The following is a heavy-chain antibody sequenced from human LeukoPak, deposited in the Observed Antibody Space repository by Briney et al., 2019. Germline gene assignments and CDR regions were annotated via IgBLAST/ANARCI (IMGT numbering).Heavy chain of an antibody. CDR1: GFTFSSYS. CDR3: ARDEWGDAFDI. J-gene: IGHJ3*02. CDR2: ISSSSSYI. Sequence: KPGGSLRLSCAASGFTFSSYSMNWVRQAPGKGLEWVSSISSSSSYIHSADSERGRFTISRDNAKNSLFLQMNSLRAEDTAVYYCARDEWGDAFDIWGQGTMVTVFS. V-gene: IGHV3-21*01. D-gene: IGHD1-26*01.